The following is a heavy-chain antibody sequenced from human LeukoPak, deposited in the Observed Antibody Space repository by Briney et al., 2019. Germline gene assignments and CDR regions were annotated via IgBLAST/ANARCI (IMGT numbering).Heavy chain of an antibody. CDR1: GGSISSYY. CDR2: IYYSGST. D-gene: IGHD6-19*01. Sequence: SETLSLTCTVSGGSISSYYWSWIRQPPGKGLQWIGYIYYSGSTNYNPSLKSRVTISVDTSKNQFSLKLSSLTAADTAVYYCARHRVAGFDPFDIWGQGTMVTVSS. V-gene: IGHV4-59*08. CDR3: ARHRVAGFDPFDI. J-gene: IGHJ3*02.